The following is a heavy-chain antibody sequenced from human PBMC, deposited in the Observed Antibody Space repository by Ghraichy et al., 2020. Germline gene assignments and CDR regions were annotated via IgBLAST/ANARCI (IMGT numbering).Heavy chain of an antibody. Sequence: GGSLRLSCAASGFTVSSNYMSWVRQAPGKGLEWVSVIYSGGSTYYADSVKGRFTISRDNSKNTLYLQMNSLRAEDTAVYYCARDYIGSTSSRTGSNVDYYYYGMDVWGQGTTVTVSS. J-gene: IGHJ6*02. CDR1: GFTVSSNY. CDR3: ARDYIGSTSSRTGSNVDYYYYGMDV. D-gene: IGHD2-2*01. CDR2: IYSGGST. V-gene: IGHV3-53*01.